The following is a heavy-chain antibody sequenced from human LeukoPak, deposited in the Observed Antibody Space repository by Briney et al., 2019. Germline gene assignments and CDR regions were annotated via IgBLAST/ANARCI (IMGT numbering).Heavy chain of an antibody. CDR1: GFTLSSYS. CDR3: ARDRGRGVVTSHEWLENAFDI. D-gene: IGHD4-23*01. CDR2: ISSSSSYI. J-gene: IGHJ3*02. V-gene: IGHV3-21*01. Sequence: PGGSLRLSCAASGFTLSSYSMNWVRQAPGKGLEWVSSISSSSSYIYYADSVKGRFTISRDNAKNSLYLQMNSLRAEDTAVYYCARDRGRGVVTSHEWLENAFDIWGQGTMVTVSS.